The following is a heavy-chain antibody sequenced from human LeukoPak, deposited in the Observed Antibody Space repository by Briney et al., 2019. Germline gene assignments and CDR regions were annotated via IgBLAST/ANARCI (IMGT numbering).Heavy chain of an antibody. CDR1: GFTFSDAW. Sequence: GGSLRLSCEGSGFTFSDAWMNWVRQAPGKGLEWVGRMKSRGSGGTTDYAAPVKGRFTISRDDSKNTLFLQMSSLQAEDTAVYYCVWDWTYYFDMAVWGQGTTVTVSS. V-gene: IGHV3-15*01. CDR2: MKSRGSGGTT. D-gene: IGHD3/OR15-3a*01. J-gene: IGHJ6*02. CDR3: VWDWTYYFDMAV.